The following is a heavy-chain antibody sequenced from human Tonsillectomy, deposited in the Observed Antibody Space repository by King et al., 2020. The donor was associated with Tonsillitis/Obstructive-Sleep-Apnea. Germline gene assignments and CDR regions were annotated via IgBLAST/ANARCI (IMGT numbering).Heavy chain of an antibody. Sequence: VQLVESGAEVKKPGESLRISCKGSGYSFTSYWISWVRQMPGKGLEWMGRIDPSDSYTNYSPSFQGHVTISADKSISTAYLQWCSLKASDTAMYYCARLRYCSSTSCYDFDYWGQGTLVTVSS. CDR2: IDPSDSYT. V-gene: IGHV5-10-1*03. D-gene: IGHD2-2*01. CDR3: ARLRYCSSTSCYDFDY. CDR1: GYSFTSYW. J-gene: IGHJ4*02.